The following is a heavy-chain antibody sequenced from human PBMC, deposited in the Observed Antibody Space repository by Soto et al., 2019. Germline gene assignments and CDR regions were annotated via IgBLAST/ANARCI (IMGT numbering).Heavy chain of an antibody. V-gene: IGHV4-39*01. CDR1: GGSISSRSDY. J-gene: IGHJ6*02. CDR2: IYYSGST. Sequence: LSLTCTVSGGSISSRSDYWGWIRQPPGKGLEWIGSIYYSGSTYYNPSLKSRVTISVDTSKNQFSLKLSSVTAADTAVYYCAGGGVDYDFWSGQYYYYGMDVWGQGTTVTVSS. CDR3: AGGGVDYDFWSGQYYYYGMDV. D-gene: IGHD3-3*01.